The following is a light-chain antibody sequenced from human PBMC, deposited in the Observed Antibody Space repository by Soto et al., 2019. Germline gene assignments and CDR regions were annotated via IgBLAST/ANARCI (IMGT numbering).Light chain of an antibody. CDR2: DAS. CDR3: KQYNTYSYT. Sequence: DIQMTQSPSTLSASVGDRVTITCRASQSISNWLAWYQQRPGEAPKLLMYDASTLENWVPSRFSGSGSGTEFTLTISGLRPDDFATYYCKQYNTYSYTFGQGTKLEIK. CDR1: QSISNW. J-gene: IGKJ2*01. V-gene: IGKV1-5*01.